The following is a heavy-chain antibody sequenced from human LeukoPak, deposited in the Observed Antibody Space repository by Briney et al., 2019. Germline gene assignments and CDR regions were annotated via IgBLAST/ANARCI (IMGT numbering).Heavy chain of an antibody. CDR1: GGSISSYY. CDR3: ARGDTAMAYYFGY. D-gene: IGHD5-18*01. Sequence: PSETLSLTCTVSGGSISSYYWSWIRQPPGKGLEWIGYIYYSGSTNYNPSLKSRVTISVDTSKKQFSLKLSSVTAADTAVYYCARGDTAMAYYFGYWGQGTLVTVSS. V-gene: IGHV4-59*08. J-gene: IGHJ4*02. CDR2: IYYSGST.